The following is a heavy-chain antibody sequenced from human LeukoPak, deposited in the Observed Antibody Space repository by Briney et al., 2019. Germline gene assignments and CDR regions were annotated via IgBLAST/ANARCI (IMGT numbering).Heavy chain of an antibody. CDR3: ARGRRVAAAGTQPPDY. D-gene: IGHD6-13*01. Sequence: PGRSLRLSCAASGFTFSSYGMHWVRQAPGKGLEWVSSISSSSSYIYYADSVKGRFTISRDNAKNSLYLQMNSLRAEDTAVYYCARGRRVAAAGTQPPDYWGQGTLVTVSS. V-gene: IGHV3-21*01. CDR2: ISSSSSYI. J-gene: IGHJ4*02. CDR1: GFTFSSYG.